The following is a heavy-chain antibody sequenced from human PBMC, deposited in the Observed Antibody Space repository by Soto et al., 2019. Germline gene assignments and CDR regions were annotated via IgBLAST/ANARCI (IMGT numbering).Heavy chain of an antibody. CDR1: GYCFTSYW. V-gene: IGHV5-51*01. D-gene: IGHD2-2*01. CDR3: ARSASYCSRTSCNFNY. Sequence: GESLKISCKGSGYCFTSYWIGWVRQMPGKGLEWMGIIYPADSDTRYSPSFQGQVTISVAKSVSTAYLHWSSLKASDTAMYYCARSASYCSRTSCNFNYWGQGTPVTVSS. CDR2: IYPADSDT. J-gene: IGHJ4*02.